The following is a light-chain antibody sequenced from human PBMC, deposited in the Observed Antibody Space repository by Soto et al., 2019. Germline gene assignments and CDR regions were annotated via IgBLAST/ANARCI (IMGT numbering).Light chain of an antibody. Sequence: EIVMTQSPATLSVVPGERATLSCRASESVDSNYLAWYQQKSGQAPRLLISGASSRATGIPDRFSGSGSGTDFTLTISRLEPEDFAVYYCQQYAYSPGTFGQGTKVDI. CDR3: QQYAYSPGT. J-gene: IGKJ1*01. CDR2: GAS. CDR1: ESVDSNY. V-gene: IGKV3-20*01.